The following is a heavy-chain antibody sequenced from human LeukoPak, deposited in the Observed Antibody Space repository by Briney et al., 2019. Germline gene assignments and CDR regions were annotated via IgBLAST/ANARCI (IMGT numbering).Heavy chain of an antibody. CDR1: GFTFSDYY. D-gene: IGHD3-22*01. Sequence: PGGSLRLSCVASGFTFSDYYMSWIRQAPGKGLEWVSYISSSSTYTNYADSVKGRFTISRDNAKNSLYLRMNSLRAEDTAVYYCARAWKYYDSSGYFDYWGQGTLVTVSS. J-gene: IGHJ4*02. V-gene: IGHV3-11*05. CDR3: ARAWKYYDSSGYFDY. CDR2: ISSSSTYT.